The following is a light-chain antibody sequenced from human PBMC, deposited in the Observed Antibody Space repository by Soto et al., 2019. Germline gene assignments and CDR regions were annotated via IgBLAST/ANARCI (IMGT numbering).Light chain of an antibody. Sequence: EIVLTQSPATLSLSPGERATLSCGASQSVSNYLAWYQQKPGQAPRILIYDASKRVAGIPARFSGSGSGTDFTLTISSLESEDFAVYYCQQRINWPPTFGQGTKVEIK. CDR2: DAS. J-gene: IGKJ1*01. CDR3: QQRINWPPT. CDR1: QSVSNY. V-gene: IGKV3-11*01.